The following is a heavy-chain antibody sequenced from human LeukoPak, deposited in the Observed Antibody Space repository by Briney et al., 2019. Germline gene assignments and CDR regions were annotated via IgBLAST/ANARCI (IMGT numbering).Heavy chain of an antibody. V-gene: IGHV1-18*01. D-gene: IGHD3-10*01. CDR1: GYTFTSYG. CDR3: ARTYGSGSYWPFDY. J-gene: IGHJ4*02. Sequence: ASVKVSCKASGYTFTSYGISWVRQAPGQGLERMGWISAYNGNTNYAQKLQGRVTMTTDTSTSTAYMELRSLRSDDTAVYYCARTYGSGSYWPFDYWGQGTLVTVSS. CDR2: ISAYNGNT.